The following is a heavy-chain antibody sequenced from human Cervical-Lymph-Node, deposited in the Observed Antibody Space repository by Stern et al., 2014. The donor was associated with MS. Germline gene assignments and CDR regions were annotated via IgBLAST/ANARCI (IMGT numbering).Heavy chain of an antibody. CDR2: IIRPVGTA. CDR3: ATGAGDNWFDP. V-gene: IGHV1-69*06. D-gene: IGHD3-10*01. J-gene: IGHJ5*02. CDR1: GD. Sequence: VQLEESGADVKKPGSSVRVSCKASGDISWLRQAPGQGLEYRGAIIRPVGTAHYTQRFQGRLTITADKSTNTTYMELSSLRSDDTAIYYCATGAGDNWFDPWGQGTLVSVSS.